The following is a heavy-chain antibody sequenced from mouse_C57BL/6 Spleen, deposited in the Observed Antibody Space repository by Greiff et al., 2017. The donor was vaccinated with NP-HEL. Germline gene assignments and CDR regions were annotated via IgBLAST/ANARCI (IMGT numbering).Heavy chain of an antibody. V-gene: IGHV1-22*01. CDR2: INPNNGGT. CDR3: AARDYYGSSSDY. D-gene: IGHD1-1*01. CDR1: GYTFTDYN. J-gene: IGHJ2*01. Sequence: VQLKESGPELVKPGASVKMSCKASGYTFTDYNMHWVKQSHGKSLEWIGYINPNNGGTSYNQKFKGKATLTVNKSSSTAYMELRSLTSEDSAVYYCAARDYYGSSSDYWGQGTTLTVSS.